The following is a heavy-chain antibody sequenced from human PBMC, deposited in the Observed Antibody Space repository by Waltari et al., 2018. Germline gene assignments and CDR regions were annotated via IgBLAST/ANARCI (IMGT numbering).Heavy chain of an antibody. CDR2: IYYSGST. CDR3: ALSIAVAAQGGNFDY. Sequence: QLQLQESGPGLVKPSETLSLTCTVSGASISRSSYYLGWIRQPPGKGLEWIGSIYYSGSTYYNPSLKSRVTISVDTSKNQFSLKLSSVTAADTAVYYCALSIAVAAQGGNFDYWGQGTLVTVSS. D-gene: IGHD6-19*01. V-gene: IGHV4-39*01. J-gene: IGHJ4*02. CDR1: GASISRSSYY.